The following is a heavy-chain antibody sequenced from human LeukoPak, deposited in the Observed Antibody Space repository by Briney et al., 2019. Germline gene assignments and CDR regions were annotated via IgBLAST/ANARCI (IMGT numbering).Heavy chain of an antibody. CDR1: GFTFSSYG. CDR3: ARDSPHFDWSFPGY. D-gene: IGHD3-9*01. CDR2: IWYDGSNK. J-gene: IGHJ4*02. Sequence: PGRSLRLSCAASGFTFSSYGMHWVRQAPGKGLEWVAVIWYDGSNKYYADSVKGRFTISRDNSKNTLYLQMNSLRAEDTAVYYCARDSPHFDWSFPGYWGQGTLVTVSS. V-gene: IGHV3-33*01.